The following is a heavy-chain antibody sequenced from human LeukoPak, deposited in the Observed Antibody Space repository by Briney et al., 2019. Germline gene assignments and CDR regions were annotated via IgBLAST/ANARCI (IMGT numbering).Heavy chain of an antibody. D-gene: IGHD1-1*01. Sequence: PGGSLRLSCAASGFTVSSNYMSWVRQAPGKGLEWVSVIYSDGNTYYADSVKGRFTISRDNSKNTLYLQTNSLRAEDTAVYYCARDLPWNYWGQGTLVTVSS. V-gene: IGHV3-53*01. CDR1: GFTVSSNY. CDR2: IYSDGNT. CDR3: ARDLPWNY. J-gene: IGHJ4*02.